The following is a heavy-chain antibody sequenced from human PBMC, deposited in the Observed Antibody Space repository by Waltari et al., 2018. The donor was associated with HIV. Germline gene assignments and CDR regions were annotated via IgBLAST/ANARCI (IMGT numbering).Heavy chain of an antibody. D-gene: IGHD3-22*01. CDR3: ARQDSSGGNYYYGMDV. CDR1: GFTFSSYS. J-gene: IGHJ6*02. Sequence: EVQLVVSGGGLVKPGGSLRLSCAASGFTFSSYSMNWVRQAPGKGLEWVSSISSSSIYISYADSVKGRFTISRDNAKNSLYLQMNSLRAEDTAVYYCARQDSSGGNYYYGMDVWGQGTTVTVSS. V-gene: IGHV3-21*01. CDR2: ISSSSIYI.